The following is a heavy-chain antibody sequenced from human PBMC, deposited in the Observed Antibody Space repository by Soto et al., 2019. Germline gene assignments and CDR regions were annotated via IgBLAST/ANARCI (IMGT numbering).Heavy chain of an antibody. CDR1: GGSISSGGYY. CDR3: ARHTGNYDNSGYCDFDF. Sequence: PSETLSLTCTVSGGSISSGGYYWSWIRQHPGKGLEWIGYTYYSGSTYYNPSLKSRVTISVDTSKNQFSLQLSSVPAADMAVYYCARHTGNYDNSGYCDFDFWGAGSGVTVGS. CDR2: TYYSGST. V-gene: IGHV4-31*03. J-gene: IGHJ4*02. D-gene: IGHD3-22*01.